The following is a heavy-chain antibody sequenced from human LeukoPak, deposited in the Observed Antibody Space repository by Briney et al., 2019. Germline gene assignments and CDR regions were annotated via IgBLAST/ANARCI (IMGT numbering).Heavy chain of an antibody. CDR3: SRKGGTRGPLNY. Sequence: PGESLRLSCAASGFTFSNYWMSWVRQAPGKGLERVANIKQDGSETYYVDSVKGRFTISRDNAKNSLFLQMNSLTAEDTAVYYCSRKGGTRGPLNYWGQGTLVTVSS. CDR1: GFTFSNYW. J-gene: IGHJ4*02. CDR2: IKQDGSET. D-gene: IGHD2-8*01. V-gene: IGHV3-7*01.